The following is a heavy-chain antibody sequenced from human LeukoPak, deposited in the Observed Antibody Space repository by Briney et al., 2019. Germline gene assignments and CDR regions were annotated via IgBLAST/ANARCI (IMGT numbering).Heavy chain of an antibody. J-gene: IGHJ5*02. D-gene: IGHD6-13*01. V-gene: IGHV3-9*01. CDR1: GFTFDDYA. CDR3: AKDKSSRGRGDWFDP. CDR2: ISWNSGSI. Sequence: SGGSLRLSCAASGFTFDDYAMHWVRQAPGKGLEWVSGISWNSGSIGYADSVKGRFTISRDNAKNSLYLQMNSLGAEDTALYYCAKDKSSRGRGDWFDPWGQGTLVTVSS.